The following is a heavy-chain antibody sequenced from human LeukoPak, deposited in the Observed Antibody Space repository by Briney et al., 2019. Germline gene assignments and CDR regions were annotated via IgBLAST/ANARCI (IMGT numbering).Heavy chain of an antibody. J-gene: IGHJ6*02. V-gene: IGHV3-30*18. CDR1: GFTFSSYD. D-gene: IGHD2-2*02. Sequence: GGSLRLSCAASGFTFSSYDMHWVRQAPGKGLEWVAVISYDGSNKYYADSVKGRFTISRDNSKNTLYLQMNSLRAEDTAVYYCAKDPYPTPFSYYYGMDVWGQGTTVTVSS. CDR2: ISYDGSNK. CDR3: AKDPYPTPFSYYYGMDV.